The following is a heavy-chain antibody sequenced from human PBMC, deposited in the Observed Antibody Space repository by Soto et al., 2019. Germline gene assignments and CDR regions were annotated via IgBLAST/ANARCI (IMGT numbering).Heavy chain of an antibody. CDR2: IGTAGDT. CDR3: ARGDRITIFGGGTEDYYYGMDV. J-gene: IGHJ6*02. V-gene: IGHV3-13*01. CDR1: GFTFSSYD. Sequence: GGSLRLSCAASGFTFSSYDMHWVRQATGKGLEWVSAIGTAGDTYYPGSVKGRFTISRENAKNSLYLQMNSLRAEDTAVYYCARGDRITIFGGGTEDYYYGMDVWGQGTTVTVSS. D-gene: IGHD3-3*01.